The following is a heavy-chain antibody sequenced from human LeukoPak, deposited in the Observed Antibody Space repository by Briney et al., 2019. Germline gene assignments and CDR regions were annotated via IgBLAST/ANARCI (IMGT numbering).Heavy chain of an antibody. CDR3: AKSYNGLDF. D-gene: IGHD2-8*01. Sequence: GGSLTLSYADSGFTLHNAWLRWVRPAPGKGLEWIGRIKRKHDGGPPDYAPPVKGRFTMSRDISQNALYLEMHNLKPEDTGIYYCAKSYNGLDFWGQGTMVTVSS. CDR1: GFTLHNAW. CDR2: IKRKHDGGPP. J-gene: IGHJ4*02. V-gene: IGHV3-15*01.